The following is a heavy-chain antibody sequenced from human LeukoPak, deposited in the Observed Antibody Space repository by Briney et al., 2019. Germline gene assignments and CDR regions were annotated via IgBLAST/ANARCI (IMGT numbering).Heavy chain of an antibody. CDR3: ARVAIFGVVTHFDY. CDR1: GYTFTSYG. D-gene: IGHD3-3*01. J-gene: IGHJ4*02. CDR2: ISAYNGNT. Sequence: GASVKVSCKASGYTFTSYGISWVRQAPGQGLEWMGWISAYNGNTNYAQKLQGRVTMTTDTSTSTAYMELRSLRSDDTAVHYCARVAIFGVVTHFDYWGQGTLVTVSS. V-gene: IGHV1-18*01.